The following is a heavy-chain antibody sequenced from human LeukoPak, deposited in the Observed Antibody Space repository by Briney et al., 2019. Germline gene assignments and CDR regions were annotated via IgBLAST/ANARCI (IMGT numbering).Heavy chain of an antibody. CDR3: ARVESVAGTGWFDP. CDR1: GYTFTSYD. Sequence: ASVKVSCKASGYTFTSYDINWVRQATGQGLEWMGCMNPNSGNTGYAQKFQGRVTMTSNTSISTAYMELSGLRSEDTAVYYCARVESVAGTGWFDPWGQGTLVTVSS. D-gene: IGHD6-19*01. V-gene: IGHV1-8*01. CDR2: MNPNSGNT. J-gene: IGHJ5*02.